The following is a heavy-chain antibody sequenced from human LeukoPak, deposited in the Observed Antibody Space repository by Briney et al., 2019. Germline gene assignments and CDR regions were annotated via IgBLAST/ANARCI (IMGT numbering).Heavy chain of an antibody. CDR2: IYYSGST. CDR1: GGSISSYY. J-gene: IGHJ5*02. CDR3: ARAIYRVYWFDP. D-gene: IGHD6-13*01. V-gene: IGHV4-59*08. Sequence: SETLSLTCTVSGGSISSYYWSWIRQPPGKGLEWIGYIYYSGSTNYNPSLKSRVTISVDTSKNQFSLKLSSVTAADTAVYYCARAIYRVYWFDPWGQGTLVTVSS.